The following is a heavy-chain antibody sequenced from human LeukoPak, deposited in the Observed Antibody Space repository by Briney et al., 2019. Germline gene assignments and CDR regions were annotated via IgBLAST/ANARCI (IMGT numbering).Heavy chain of an antibody. Sequence: PSETLSLTCTVSGGSISSYYWSWIRQPAGKGLEWIGRIYISGSTNYNPSLKSRVTMSVDTSKNQFSLKLSSVTAADTAVYYCARRKGKVYYYGSGSSLFDYWGQGTLVTVSS. D-gene: IGHD3-10*01. CDR3: ARRKGKVYYYGSGSSLFDY. V-gene: IGHV4-4*07. CDR2: IYISGST. J-gene: IGHJ4*02. CDR1: GGSISSYY.